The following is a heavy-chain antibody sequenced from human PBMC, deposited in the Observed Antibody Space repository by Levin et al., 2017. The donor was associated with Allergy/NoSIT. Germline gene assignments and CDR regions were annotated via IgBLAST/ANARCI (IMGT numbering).Heavy chain of an antibody. J-gene: IGHJ6*02. CDR2: INPSGGTT. CDR3: AGFWRDSSYGLDV. Sequence: GESLKISCKASGYTFTSYFLYWVRQAPGQGPEWMGTINPSGGTTRYAEKFQGRVTMTRDTSTSTVYMELSSLRSQDTAGYYCAGFWRDSSYGLDVWGQGTAVTVSS. D-gene: IGHD3-3*01. V-gene: IGHV1-46*01. CDR1: GYTFTSYF.